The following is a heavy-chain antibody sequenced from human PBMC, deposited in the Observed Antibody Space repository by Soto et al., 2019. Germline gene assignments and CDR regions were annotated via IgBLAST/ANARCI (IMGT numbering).Heavy chain of an antibody. J-gene: IGHJ4*02. Sequence: GGSLRLSCATSGFTFTNYAMSWVRQAPGKGLEWVSGISGSGDTTYDADSVKGRFTISRDNSKNTLYLQMNSLRAEDTAVYYCAKVATGCTNGVCYPPYSFDYWGQGTLVTFSS. CDR1: GFTFTNYA. CDR3: AKVATGCTNGVCYPPYSFDY. CDR2: ISGSGDTT. V-gene: IGHV3-23*01. D-gene: IGHD2-8*01.